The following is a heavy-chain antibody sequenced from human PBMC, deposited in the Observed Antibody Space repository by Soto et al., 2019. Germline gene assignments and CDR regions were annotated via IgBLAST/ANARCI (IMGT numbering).Heavy chain of an antibody. CDR3: ARVHRGWQHLENFFYHMEV. CDR2: LKQDASEE. J-gene: IGHJ6*03. V-gene: IGHV3-7*01. Sequence: EVELVESGGGLVQPGGSLRLSCVASGFSFRGYWMSWVRRAPGKGLEWVANLKQDASEEDSVDSVKGRFTISRDNSKSSLYLQMNGMRVEDTAVYYWARVHRGWQHLENFFYHMEVWGKGTTVTVSS. CDR1: GFSFRGYW. D-gene: IGHD6-13*01.